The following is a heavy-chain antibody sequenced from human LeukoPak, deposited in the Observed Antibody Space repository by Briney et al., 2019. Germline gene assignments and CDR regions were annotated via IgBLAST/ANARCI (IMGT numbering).Heavy chain of an antibody. D-gene: IGHD5-24*01. Sequence: GGSLRLSCAASGFTFSSYGMHWVRQAPRKGLEWVSLIYSGGSTYYADPVKGRFTISRDNSKNTVYLQMNSLRAEDTAMYYCARRDDHNGRDYWGQGTLVTVSS. J-gene: IGHJ4*02. CDR1: GFTFSSYG. CDR3: ARRDDHNGRDY. V-gene: IGHV3-NL1*01. CDR2: IYSGGST.